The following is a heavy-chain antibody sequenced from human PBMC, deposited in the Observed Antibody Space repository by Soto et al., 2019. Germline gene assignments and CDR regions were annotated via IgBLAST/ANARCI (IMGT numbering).Heavy chain of an antibody. CDR2: MNPNIGNT. CDR1: GYTFTSYD. D-gene: IGHD6-13*01. CDR3: ARGVREAAAGTRSPGYYYYYYYMDV. Sequence: ASVKVSCKASGYTFTSYDINWVRQATGQGLEWMGWMNPNIGNTGYAQKFQGRVTMTRNTSISTAYMELSSLRSEDPAVYYCARGVREAAAGTRSPGYYYYYYYMDVWGKGTTVTVSS. V-gene: IGHV1-8*01. J-gene: IGHJ6*03.